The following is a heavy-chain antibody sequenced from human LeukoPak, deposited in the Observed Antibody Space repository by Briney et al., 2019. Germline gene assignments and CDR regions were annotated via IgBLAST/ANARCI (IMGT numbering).Heavy chain of an antibody. V-gene: IGHV1-18*01. Sequence: ASVKVSCKASGYTFTSYGISWVRQAPGQGLVWMGWISAYNGNTNYAQKLQGRVTMTTDTSTSTAYMELRSLRSDDTAVYYCARVYSGFEALVGELLHVYWGQGTLVTVSS. CDR3: ARVYSGFEALVGELLHVY. D-gene: IGHD1-26*01. CDR1: GYTFTSYG. J-gene: IGHJ4*02. CDR2: ISAYNGNT.